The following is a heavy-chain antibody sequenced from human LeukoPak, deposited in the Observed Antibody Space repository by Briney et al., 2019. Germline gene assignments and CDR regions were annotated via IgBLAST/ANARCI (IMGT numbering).Heavy chain of an antibody. D-gene: IGHD3-10*01. CDR1: GYTFTYYY. CDR3: ASFEVGA. V-gene: IGHV1-2*02. J-gene: IGHJ5*02. Sequence: ASVKDSCKAFGYTFTYYYIHWVRQAPGQGLEWMGWIDPNSGGTDSPQKFQDRVTMTRDTSISTAYMELSRLRSDDTAVYYCASFEVGAWGQGTLVAVSS. CDR2: IDPNSGGT.